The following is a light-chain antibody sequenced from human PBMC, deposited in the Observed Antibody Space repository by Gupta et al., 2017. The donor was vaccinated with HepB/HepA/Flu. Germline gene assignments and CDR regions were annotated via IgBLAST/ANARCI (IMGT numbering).Light chain of an antibody. V-gene: IGKV3-15*01. J-gene: IGKJ1*01. CDR1: QSVSSN. Sequence: VMTQSPATLSVSPGERATLSCRASQSVSSNLAWYQQKPGQAPRLLIYGASTRATGIPARFVGSGSGTEFTLTISSLQSEDFAVYYCQQYNTWPRTFGQGTKVEIK. CDR3: QQYNTWPRT. CDR2: GAS.